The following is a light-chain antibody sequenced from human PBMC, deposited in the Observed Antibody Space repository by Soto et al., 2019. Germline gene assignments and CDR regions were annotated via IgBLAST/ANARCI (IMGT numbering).Light chain of an antibody. CDR2: GAS. Sequence: EIVMTQSPATLSVSPGERATLSCRASQSVSSNLAWYQQKPGQAPRLLIYGASTRATGIPARFSGSGSGTEFTLTITSLQSEDVAVYYCQHSNDWPFTFGQGTRLEIK. CDR3: QHSNDWPFT. V-gene: IGKV3-15*01. CDR1: QSVSSN. J-gene: IGKJ5*01.